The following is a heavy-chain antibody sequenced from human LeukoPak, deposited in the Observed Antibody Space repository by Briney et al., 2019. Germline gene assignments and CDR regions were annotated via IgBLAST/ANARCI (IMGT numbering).Heavy chain of an antibody. CDR1: GFTFTNYD. CDR3: AKGHSINWYFFDF. J-gene: IGHJ4*02. Sequence: GGSLRLSCAASGFTFTNYDMTWVRQAPGEGLEWVSGIGGSGGGGTYYADSVKGRFTISRDNSKNTLYLQMNSLRAEDTAVYYCAKGHSINWYFFDFWGQGTLVTVSS. D-gene: IGHD6-13*01. CDR2: IGGSGGGGT. V-gene: IGHV3-23*01.